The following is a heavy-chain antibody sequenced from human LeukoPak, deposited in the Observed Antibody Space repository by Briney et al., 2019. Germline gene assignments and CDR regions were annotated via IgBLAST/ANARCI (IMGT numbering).Heavy chain of an antibody. J-gene: IGHJ3*02. Sequence: SETLSLTCTVSGGSISSYYWSWIRQPAGKGLEWIGRLYYSGSTYYNPSLKSRVTISVDTSKNQFSLKLSSVTAADTAVYYCARGVSSWRDAFDIWGQGTMVTVSS. CDR3: ARGVSSWRDAFDI. CDR1: GGSISSYY. V-gene: IGHV4-4*07. CDR2: LYYSGST. D-gene: IGHD6-13*01.